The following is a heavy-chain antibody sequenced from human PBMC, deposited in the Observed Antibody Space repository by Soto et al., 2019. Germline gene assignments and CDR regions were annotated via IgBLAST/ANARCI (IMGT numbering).Heavy chain of an antibody. CDR2: INPSGGST. CDR1: GYTFTSYY. J-gene: IGHJ4*02. D-gene: IGHD6-6*01. V-gene: IGHV1-46*01. CDR3: AADPRPQLVPIDY. Sequence: ASVKVSCKASGYTFTSYYMHWVRQAPGQRLEWMGIINPSGGSTSYAQKFQGRVPMTRATSTSTVYMQMNSLRVEDTAVYYCAADPRPQLVPIDYWGQGTLVTVSS.